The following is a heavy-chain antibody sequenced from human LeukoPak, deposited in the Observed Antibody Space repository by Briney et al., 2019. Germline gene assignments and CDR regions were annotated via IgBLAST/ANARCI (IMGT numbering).Heavy chain of an antibody. D-gene: IGHD3-9*01. CDR1: GYTSTGYY. J-gene: IGHJ4*02. Sequence: GASVKVSCKASGYTSTGYYMHWVRQAPGQGLEWMGWINPNSGGTSYAQKFQGRVTMTRDTSISTVYMELSRLTSDDTAVFYCARRYYDALTGYYPFDHWGQGTLVTVSS. CDR3: ARRYYDALTGYYPFDH. V-gene: IGHV1-2*02. CDR2: INPNSGGT.